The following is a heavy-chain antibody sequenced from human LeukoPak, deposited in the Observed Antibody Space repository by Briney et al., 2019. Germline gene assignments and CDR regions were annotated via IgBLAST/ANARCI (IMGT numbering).Heavy chain of an antibody. CDR3: ARDNSIADRGWWFDP. D-gene: IGHD4-23*01. CDR1: GYIFTNHY. CDR2: INPSGSST. J-gene: IGHJ5*02. Sequence: ASVKVSFKASGYIFTNHYMHWGRQAPGQGLELMGVINPSGSSTLYAEKFRGRSIMNRDMSTATDYMELSSLRSEDTAVYYCARDNSIADRGWWFDPWGKGTLVTVSS. V-gene: IGHV1-46*01.